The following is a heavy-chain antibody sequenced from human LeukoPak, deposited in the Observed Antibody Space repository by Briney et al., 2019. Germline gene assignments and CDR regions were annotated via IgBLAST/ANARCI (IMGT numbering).Heavy chain of an antibody. CDR3: AREYSSSWYEGTFDY. Sequence: GGSLRLFCAASGFTFSSYSMNWVRQAPGKGLEWVSYISSSGSSTIYYADSVKGRFTISRDNAKNSLYLQMNSLRDEDTAVYYCAREYSSSWYEGTFDYWGQGTLVTVSS. J-gene: IGHJ4*02. CDR2: ISSSGSSTI. V-gene: IGHV3-48*02. D-gene: IGHD6-13*01. CDR1: GFTFSSYS.